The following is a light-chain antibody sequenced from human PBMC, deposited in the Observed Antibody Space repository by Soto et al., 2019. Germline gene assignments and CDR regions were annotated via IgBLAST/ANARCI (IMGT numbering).Light chain of an antibody. V-gene: IGKV3-20*01. J-gene: IGKJ1*01. CDR2: GAS. Sequence: EIVFTQSPGTLSLSPGERATLSCSASQSVSNNYLAWYQQKPGQAPRLLIYGASNSATGSPDRFSGSGSGTDFTLTISRLEPEDFAVYYCQQYGISGTFGQGTKVDIK. CDR3: QQYGISGT. CDR1: QSVSNNY.